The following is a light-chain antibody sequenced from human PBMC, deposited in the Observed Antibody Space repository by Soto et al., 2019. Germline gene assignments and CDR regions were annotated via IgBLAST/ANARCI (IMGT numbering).Light chain of an antibody. V-gene: IGKV3-11*01. CDR2: DPS. Sequence: EIVLTQSPAILPMSPGERATLSCRASQRVSSYFAWYQQKPSHAPRLLIYDPSNRATGVPARFSGSGSGTDFTRTIGCLEPEGFPVYYCEQCRYGPLTFGQGTKVYIK. CDR1: QRVSSY. J-gene: IGKJ1*01. CDR3: EQCRYGPLT.